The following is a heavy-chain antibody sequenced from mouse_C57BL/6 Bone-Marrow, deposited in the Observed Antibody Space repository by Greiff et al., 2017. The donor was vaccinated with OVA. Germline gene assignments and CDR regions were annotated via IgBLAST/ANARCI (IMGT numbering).Heavy chain of an antibody. CDR2: IDPSDSET. J-gene: IGHJ1*03. CDR3: ARGKFYGSKIGGYFEV. D-gene: IGHD1-1*01. V-gene: IGHV1-52*01. Sequence: QVQLQQPGAELVRPGSSVKLSCKASGYTFTSYWMHWVKQRPIQGLEWIGNIDPSDSETHYNQKFKDKATLTVDKSSSTAYMQLSSLTSEDSAVYYCARGKFYGSKIGGYFEVWGTGTTVTVSS. CDR1: GYTFTSYW.